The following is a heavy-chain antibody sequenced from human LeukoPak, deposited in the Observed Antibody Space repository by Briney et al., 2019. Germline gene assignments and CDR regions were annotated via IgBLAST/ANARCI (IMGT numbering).Heavy chain of an antibody. CDR1: GGSVSSDNYY. J-gene: IGHJ4*02. CDR2: IYYSGST. Sequence: SETLSLTCTVSGGSVSSDNYYWSWIRQPPGQGLEWIGYIYYSGSTNYNPSLKSRFTTSVDTSKNQFSLKLSSVTAADTAVYYCARGYCGSTNCYGVFDYWGQGTLVTVSS. D-gene: IGHD2-2*01. CDR3: ARGYCGSTNCYGVFDY. V-gene: IGHV4-61*01.